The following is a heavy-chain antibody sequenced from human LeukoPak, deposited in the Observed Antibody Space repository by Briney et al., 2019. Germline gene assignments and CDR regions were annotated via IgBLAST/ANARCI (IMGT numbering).Heavy chain of an antibody. CDR3: ETVAATYDY. D-gene: IGHD2-15*01. CDR1: GFTFSSYA. J-gene: IGHJ4*02. V-gene: IGHV3-23*01. CDR2: ISGSGGST. Sequence: QPGGSLRLSCAASGFTFSSYAMSWVRQAPGKGLEWVSAISGSGGSTYYAESVKGRFTISRDNSKNTLHLQMNSLRAEDTAVYYSETVAATYDYWGQGTLVTVSS.